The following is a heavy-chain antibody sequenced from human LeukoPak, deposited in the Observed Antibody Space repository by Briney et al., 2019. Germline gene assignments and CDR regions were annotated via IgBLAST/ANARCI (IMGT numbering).Heavy chain of an antibody. J-gene: IGHJ4*02. CDR2: ISGSGGST. CDR3: AKAPGTSYCSGGSCYCDY. V-gene: IGHV3-23*01. CDR1: GFTFNSYV. Sequence: GGSLRLSCAASGFTFNSYVMSWVRQAPGKGLEWVSAISGSGGSTYYADSVKGRFTISRDNSKNTLYLQMNSLRAEDTAVYYCAKAPGTSYCSGGSCYCDYWGQGTLVTVSS. D-gene: IGHD2-15*01.